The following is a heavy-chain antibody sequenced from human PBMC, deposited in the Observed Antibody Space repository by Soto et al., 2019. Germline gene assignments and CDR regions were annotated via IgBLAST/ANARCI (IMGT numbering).Heavy chain of an antibody. CDR2: RYSDGRS. Sequence: GGSLRLSCAGSGFTVSISYMTWVRQVPGKGLEWVSIRYSDGRSYHAESVKGRFTISTDDSENTLYLQMSSLRAEDTAVYFCAKGSSGLRFLEWLSPHDYWGQGTLVTVSS. CDR1: GFTVSISY. J-gene: IGHJ4*02. CDR3: AKGSSGLRFLEWLSPHDY. D-gene: IGHD3-3*01. V-gene: IGHV3-66*01.